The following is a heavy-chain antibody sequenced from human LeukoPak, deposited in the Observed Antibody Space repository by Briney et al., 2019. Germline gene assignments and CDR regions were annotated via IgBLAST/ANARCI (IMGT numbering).Heavy chain of an antibody. CDR3: ARDSAGVGIDY. Sequence: GGSLRLSCAASGFSFSSYWMSWVRQAPGKGLEWVANIKRDGSEKYYVDSLRGRFTIARDNAKNSLYLQMNSLRAEDTAVYYCARDSAGVGIDYWGQGTLVTVSS. J-gene: IGHJ4*02. V-gene: IGHV3-7*03. CDR2: IKRDGSEK. D-gene: IGHD6-13*01. CDR1: GFSFSSYW.